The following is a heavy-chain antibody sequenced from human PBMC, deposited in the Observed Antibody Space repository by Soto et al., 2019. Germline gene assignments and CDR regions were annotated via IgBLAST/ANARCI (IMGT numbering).Heavy chain of an antibody. CDR3: ARGASGYYDSSGYYSPYYFDY. J-gene: IGHJ4*02. CDR2: IYYSGST. CDR1: GGSIRSSNYY. V-gene: IGHV4-39*01. D-gene: IGHD3-22*01. Sequence: SETLSLTCTVSGGSIRSSNYYWGWIRQPPGKGLEWIGSIYYSGSTYYNPSLKSRVTISVDTSKNQFSLKLSSVTAADTAVYYCARGASGYYDSSGYYSPYYFDYWGQGTLVTVSS.